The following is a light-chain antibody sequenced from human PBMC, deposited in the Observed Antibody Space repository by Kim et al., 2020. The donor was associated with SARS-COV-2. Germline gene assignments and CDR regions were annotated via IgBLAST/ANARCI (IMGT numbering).Light chain of an antibody. CDR2: QDS. Sequence: SVSPGQTASITCSGDKWGDKYACWYQQKPGQSPVLVIYQDSKRPAGIPGRFSGSNSGNTATLTISGTQAMDEADYYCQAWDSSTVVFGGGTKVTVL. CDR3: QAWDSSTVV. V-gene: IGLV3-1*01. CDR1: KWGDKY. J-gene: IGLJ2*01.